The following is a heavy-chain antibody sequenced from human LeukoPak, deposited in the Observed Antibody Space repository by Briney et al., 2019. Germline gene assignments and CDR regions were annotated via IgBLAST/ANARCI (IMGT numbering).Heavy chain of an antibody. J-gene: IGHJ4*02. CDR3: AREEDFDY. Sequence: ASVTVSFTASGYTFAGYYMHWVRQAPGQGLEWMGWINPNSGGTNYAQKFQGRVTMTRDTSISTAYMELSRLRSDDTAVYYCAREEDFDYWGQGTLVTVSS. CDR1: GYTFAGYY. V-gene: IGHV1-2*02. CDR2: INPNSGGT.